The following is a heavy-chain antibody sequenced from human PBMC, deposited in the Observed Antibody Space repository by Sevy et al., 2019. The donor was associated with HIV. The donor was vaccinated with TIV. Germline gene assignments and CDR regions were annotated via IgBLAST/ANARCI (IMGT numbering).Heavy chain of an antibody. V-gene: IGHV3-33*01. Sequence: GGSLRLSCAASGFTFSSYVMHWVRQAPGKGLEWVAVIWYDGSNKYYADSVKGRFTISRDNSKNTLYLQMNSLRAEDTAVYYCARGRGLISYNFDYWGQGTLVTVSS. CDR1: GFTFSSYV. CDR3: ARGRGLISYNFDY. D-gene: IGHD3-16*01. CDR2: IWYDGSNK. J-gene: IGHJ4*02.